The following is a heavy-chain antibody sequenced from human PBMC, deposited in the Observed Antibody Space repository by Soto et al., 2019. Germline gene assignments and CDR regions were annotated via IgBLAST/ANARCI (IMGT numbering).Heavy chain of an antibody. V-gene: IGHV1-3*01. CDR3: ATTSRVLRYFDWPTGYFDY. CDR1: GYTFTSYA. J-gene: IGHJ4*02. D-gene: IGHD3-9*01. CDR2: INAGNGNT. Sequence: ASVKVSCKASGYTFTSYAMHWVRQAPGQRLEWMGWINAGNGNTKYSQKFQGRVTITRDTSASTAYMELSSLRSEDTAVYYCATTSRVLRYFDWPTGYFDYWGQGTLVTVSS.